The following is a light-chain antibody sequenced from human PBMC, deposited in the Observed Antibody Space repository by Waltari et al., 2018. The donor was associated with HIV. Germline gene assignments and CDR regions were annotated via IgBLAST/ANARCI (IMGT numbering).Light chain of an antibody. CDR2: EVS. CDR3: CSYAGRSTHV. J-gene: IGLJ1*01. Sequence: QSALTQPAPVSGSPGQSTTISRTGTSSDVGRYHLLSWYQQHPGKAPKLMIYEVSKRPSGVSNRFSGSKSGNTASLTISGLQAEDEAEYYCCSYAGRSTHVFGTRTKVTVL. V-gene: IGLV2-23*02. CDR1: SSDVGRYHL.